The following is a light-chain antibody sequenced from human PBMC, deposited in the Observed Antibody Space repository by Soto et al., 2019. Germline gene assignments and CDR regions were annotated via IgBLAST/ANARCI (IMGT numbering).Light chain of an antibody. Sequence: VLTEPPSSSGTPVQRVTISFSVSSSNIGSSSVNWYQQLPGAAPKLLIYNNNQWPSGVPDRFSGSKSGTSASLAISGLQSEDEADYYCAAWDVSLNGHYAFGTGTKVTVL. V-gene: IGLV1-44*01. J-gene: IGLJ1*01. CDR3: AAWDVSLNGHYA. CDR2: NNN. CDR1: SSNIGSSS.